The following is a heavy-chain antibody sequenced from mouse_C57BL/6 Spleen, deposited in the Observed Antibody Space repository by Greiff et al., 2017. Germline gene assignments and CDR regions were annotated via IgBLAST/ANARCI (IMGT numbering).Heavy chain of an antibody. CDR3: APITALVATGYFDY. J-gene: IGHJ2*01. CDR1: SFNIKDYY. D-gene: IGHD1-1*01. CDR2: IDPEDGVT. V-gene: IGHV14-2*01. Sequence: VQLQQSGAELVKPGASVKLSCTASSFNIKDYYMHWVKQRTEQGLEWIGRIDPEDGVTKYAPKVQGKATITADTSANTAYLQLSSLTSEDTAVYYCAPITALVATGYFDYWGQGTTLTVSS.